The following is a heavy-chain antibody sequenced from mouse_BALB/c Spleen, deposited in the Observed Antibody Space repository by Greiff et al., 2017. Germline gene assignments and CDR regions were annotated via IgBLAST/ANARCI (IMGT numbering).Heavy chain of an antibody. CDR2: ISSGGST. CDR1: GFTFSSYA. Sequence: DVKLVESGGGLVKPGGSLKLSCAASGFTFSSYAMSWVRQTPEKRLEWVASISSGGSTYYPDSVKGRFTISRDNARNILYLQMSSLRSEDTAVYYCARGTTVVGYFDVWGAGTTVTVSS. CDR3: ARGTTVVGYFDV. D-gene: IGHD1-1*01. V-gene: IGHV5-6-5*01. J-gene: IGHJ1*01.